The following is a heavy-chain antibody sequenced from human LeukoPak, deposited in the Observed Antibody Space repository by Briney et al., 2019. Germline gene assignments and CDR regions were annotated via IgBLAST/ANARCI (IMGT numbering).Heavy chain of an antibody. CDR2: IRTSGDNT. Sequence: GGSLRLSCAASGFTFSNYAMSWVRQAPGKGLEWVSTIRTSGDNTYYADSVKGRFTISRDNSKNTLYLQMNSLRAEDTAVYYCARDPPKEGYPYWGQGTLVTVSS. V-gene: IGHV3-23*01. CDR1: GFTFSNYA. J-gene: IGHJ4*02. D-gene: IGHD1-1*01. CDR3: ARDPPKEGYPY.